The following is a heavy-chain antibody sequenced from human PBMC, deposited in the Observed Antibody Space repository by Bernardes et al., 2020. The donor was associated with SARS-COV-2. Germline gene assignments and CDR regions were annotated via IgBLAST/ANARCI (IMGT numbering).Heavy chain of an antibody. CDR3: ARDPQLPTLAVAGPGAYFDL. CDR1: GYTFTSYA. V-gene: IGHV1-3*01. Sequence: ASVKVSCKASGYTFTSYAMHWVRQAPGQRLEWMGWINAGNGNTKYSQKFQGRVTITRDTSASTAYMELSSLRSEDTAVYYCARDPQLPTLAVAGPGAYFDLWGRGTLVTVSS. D-gene: IGHD6-19*01. CDR2: INAGNGNT. J-gene: IGHJ2*01.